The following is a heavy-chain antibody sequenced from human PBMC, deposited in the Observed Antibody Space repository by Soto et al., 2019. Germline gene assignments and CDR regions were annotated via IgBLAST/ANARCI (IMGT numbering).Heavy chain of an antibody. J-gene: IGHJ6*02. D-gene: IGHD6-19*01. CDR2: INPNSGGT. Sequence: ASVKVSCKASGYTFTGYYMHWVRQAPGQGLEWMGWINPNSGGTNYAQKFQGRVTMTRDTSISTAYMELSRLRSGDTAVYYCARWAAGYYYGMDVWGQGTTVTVSS. CDR3: ARWAAGYYYGMDV. V-gene: IGHV1-2*02. CDR1: GYTFTGYY.